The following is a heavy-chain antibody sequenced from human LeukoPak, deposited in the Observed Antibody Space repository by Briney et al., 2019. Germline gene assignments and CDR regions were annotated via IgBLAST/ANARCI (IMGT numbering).Heavy chain of an antibody. CDR2: IYTTGST. CDR1: GGSISSYH. CDR3: ARRNTYGGSDI. D-gene: IGHD5-18*01. V-gene: IGHV4-4*09. J-gene: IGHJ3*02. Sequence: SETLPLTCTVSGGSISSYHYSWIRQPPGKGLEWIGYIYTTGSTDYNPSLKSRVTISIDTSKNQFSLKLSSVTAADTAVYYCARRNTYGGSDIWGQGVMVTVSS.